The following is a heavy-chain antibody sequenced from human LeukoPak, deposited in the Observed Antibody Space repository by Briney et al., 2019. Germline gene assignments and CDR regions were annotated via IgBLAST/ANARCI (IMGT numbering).Heavy chain of an antibody. CDR3: ARAPIVVVPAAPRDYYYYYGMDV. D-gene: IGHD2-2*01. Sequence: ASVKVSCKASGGTFSSYAISWVRPAPGQGLEWMGGIIPIFGTANYAQKFQGRVTITADESTSTAYMELSSLRSEDTAVYYCARAPIVVVPAAPRDYYYYYGMDVWGQGTTVTVSS. CDR2: IIPIFGTA. V-gene: IGHV1-69*13. CDR1: GGTFSSYA. J-gene: IGHJ6*02.